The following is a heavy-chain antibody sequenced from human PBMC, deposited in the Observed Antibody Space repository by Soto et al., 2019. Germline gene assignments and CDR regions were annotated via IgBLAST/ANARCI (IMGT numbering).Heavy chain of an antibody. Sequence: TVVYGNIISLGWSWIRKKKGKGLEWIGYIYYSGSTNYNPSLKSRVTISVDTSKNQFSLKLSSVTAADTAVYYCARGYYDILTGYYKNYYYYMDVWGKGTTVTVSS. D-gene: IGHD3-9*01. CDR2: IYYSGST. CDR1: YGNIISLG. CDR3: ARGYYDILTGYYKNYYYYMDV. J-gene: IGHJ6*03. V-gene: IGHV4-59*11.